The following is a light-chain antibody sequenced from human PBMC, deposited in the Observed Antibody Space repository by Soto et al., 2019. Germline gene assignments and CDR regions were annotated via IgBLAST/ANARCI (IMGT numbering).Light chain of an antibody. CDR3: QQYNNWPRGT. CDR2: GAS. CDR1: QSVSSN. V-gene: IGKV3-15*01. J-gene: IGKJ2*01. Sequence: EIVMTQSPATLSVSPGERATLSCRASQSVSSNLAWYHQKPGQAPRLLIYGASTRATGIPARFSGSGSGTEFTLTISSLQSEDFAVYYCQQYNNWPRGTFGQGTKLEIK.